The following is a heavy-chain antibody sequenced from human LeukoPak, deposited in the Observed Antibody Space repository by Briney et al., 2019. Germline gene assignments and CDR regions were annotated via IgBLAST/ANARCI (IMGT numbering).Heavy chain of an antibody. CDR1: GYTFTGYY. D-gene: IGHD2-2*01. J-gene: IGHJ4*02. CDR3: AREGVVPAASNDY. V-gene: IGHV1-2*02. CDR2: INPNSGGT. Sequence: GASVKVSCKASGYTFTGYYMHWVRQAPGQGLEGMGWINPNSGGTNYAQKFQSRVTMTRDTSISTAYMELSRLRSDDTAVYYCAREGVVPAASNDYWGQGTLVTVSS.